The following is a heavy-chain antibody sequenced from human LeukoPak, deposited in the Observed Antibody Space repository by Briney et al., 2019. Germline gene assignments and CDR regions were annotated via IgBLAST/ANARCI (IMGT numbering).Heavy chain of an antibody. Sequence: GASVKVSCKASGYTFTSYYMRWVRQAPGQGLEWMGIINPSSGSTTYAQKFQGRVTMTRDTSTSTVYMELSSLRSEDTAVYYCARPHDYYDSSAYYAYWGQGTLVTVSS. D-gene: IGHD3-22*01. CDR1: GYTFTSYY. CDR3: ARPHDYYDSSAYYAY. J-gene: IGHJ4*02. CDR2: INPSSGST. V-gene: IGHV1-46*01.